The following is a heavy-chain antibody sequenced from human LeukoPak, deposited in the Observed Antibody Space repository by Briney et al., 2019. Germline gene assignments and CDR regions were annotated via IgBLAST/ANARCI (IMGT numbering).Heavy chain of an antibody. J-gene: IGHJ5*02. CDR3: ARIYCSSTSCFWFDP. CDR2: ISYDGSNK. D-gene: IGHD2-2*01. Sequence: GGSLRLSCAASGFTFSSYAMHWVRQAPGKGLEWVAVISYDGSNKYYADSVKGRFTISRDNSKNTLYLQMNSLRAEDTAVYYCARIYCSSTSCFWFDPWGQGTLVTVSS. CDR1: GFTFSSYA. V-gene: IGHV3-30-3*01.